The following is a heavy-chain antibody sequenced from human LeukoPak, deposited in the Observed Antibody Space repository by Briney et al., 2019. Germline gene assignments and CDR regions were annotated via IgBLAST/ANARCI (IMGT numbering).Heavy chain of an antibody. CDR1: GFTFSSYW. J-gene: IGHJ4*02. CDR2: IKQDGSDI. CDR3: ARDGIDY. Sequence: PGGSLRLSCSASGFTFSSYWMSWVRQAPGKGLEWVANIKQDGSDIYYVDSVKGRFTISRDNAKNSVYLQMNSLRVEDTAVYYCARDGIDYWGQGALVTVSS. V-gene: IGHV3-7*05.